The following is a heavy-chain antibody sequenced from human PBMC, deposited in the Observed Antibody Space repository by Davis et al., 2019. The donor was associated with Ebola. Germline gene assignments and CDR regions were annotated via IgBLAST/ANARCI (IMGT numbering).Heavy chain of an antibody. D-gene: IGHD3-16*01. CDR3: IGSWR. J-gene: IGHJ4*02. V-gene: IGHV3-23*01. CDR2: ITGGDGST. CDR1: GFTFSSYV. Sequence: GSLRLSCAASGFTFSSYVMSWARQAPGKGLEWVSGITGGDGSTYYTDSVRGRFTISRDDSKNTLYLQMNSLRAEDTAVYYCIGSWRWGQGTLVTVSS.